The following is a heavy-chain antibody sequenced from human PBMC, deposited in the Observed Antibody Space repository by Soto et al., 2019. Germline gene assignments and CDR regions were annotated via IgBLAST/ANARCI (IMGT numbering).Heavy chain of an antibody. CDR2: MSGSGDST. CDR1: GFIFSSYA. Sequence: LRLSCAASGFIFSSYAMSWVRQAPGKGLEWVSAMSGSGDSTYYADSVKGRFTISRDNSKNMLYLQMNSLRTEDTALYYCAKVRSTVVVAAANYWGQGTLVTVSS. V-gene: IGHV3-23*01. CDR3: AKVRSTVVVAAANY. D-gene: IGHD2-15*01. J-gene: IGHJ4*02.